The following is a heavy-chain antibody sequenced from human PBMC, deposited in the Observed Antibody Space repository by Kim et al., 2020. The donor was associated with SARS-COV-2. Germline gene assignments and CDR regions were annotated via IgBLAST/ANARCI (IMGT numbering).Heavy chain of an antibody. CDR1: GYTFTSYA. CDR2: INTNTGNP. J-gene: IGHJ4*02. D-gene: IGHD3-16*01. V-gene: IGHV7-4-1*02. Sequence: ASVKVSCKASGYTFTSYAMNWVRQAPGQGLEWMGWINTNTGNPTYAQGFTGRFVFSLDTSVSTAYLQISSLKAEDTAVYYCARDGPFMITFGGASEGYFDYWGQGTLVTVSS. CDR3: ARDGPFMITFGGASEGYFDY.